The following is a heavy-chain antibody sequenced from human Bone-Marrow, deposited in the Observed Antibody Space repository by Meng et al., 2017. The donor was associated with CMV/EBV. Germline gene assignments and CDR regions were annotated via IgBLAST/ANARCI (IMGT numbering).Heavy chain of an antibody. CDR2: IWYDGSNK. Sequence: GGSLRLSCAASGFLFSSYGMHWVRQAPGKGLEWVAFIWYDGSNKNYVDSVKGRFTTSRDNSRNTLYLQMNSLRAEDTAMYYCARDWDFYDNTGYPIDYWGRGKLVNVAS. V-gene: IGHV3-30*02. J-gene: IGHJ4*02. CDR1: GFLFSSYG. CDR3: ARDWDFYDNTGYPIDY. D-gene: IGHD3-22*01.